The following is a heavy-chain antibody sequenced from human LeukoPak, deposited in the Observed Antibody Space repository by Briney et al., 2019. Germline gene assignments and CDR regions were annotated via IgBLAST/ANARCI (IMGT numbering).Heavy chain of an antibody. CDR1: GFTFGDYA. CDR3: TRAYTQLGFDP. J-gene: IGHJ5*02. Sequence: HPGGSLRLSCTASGFTFGDYAMSWFRQAPGRGLEWVGFIRSKAYGGTTEYAASVKGRFTISRDDSKSIAYLQMNSLKTEDTAVYYCTRAYTQLGFDPWGQGTLVTVSS. D-gene: IGHD2-2*01. CDR2: IRSKAYGGTT. V-gene: IGHV3-49*03.